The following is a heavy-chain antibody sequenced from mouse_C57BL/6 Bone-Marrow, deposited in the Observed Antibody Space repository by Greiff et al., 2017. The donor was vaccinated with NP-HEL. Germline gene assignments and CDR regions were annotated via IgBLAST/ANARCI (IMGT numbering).Heavy chain of an antibody. CDR1: GISITTGNYR. J-gene: IGHJ2*01. Sequence: EVQLQQSGPGLVKPSQTVFLTCTVTGISITTGNYRWSWIRQFPGNKLEWIGYIYYSGTITYNPSLTSRTTITRDTPKNQFFLEMNSLTAEDTATYYCARDGGDYYGSSYFFDYWGQGTTLTVSS. CDR3: ARDGGDYYGSSYFFDY. D-gene: IGHD1-1*01. V-gene: IGHV3-5*01. CDR2: IYYSGTI.